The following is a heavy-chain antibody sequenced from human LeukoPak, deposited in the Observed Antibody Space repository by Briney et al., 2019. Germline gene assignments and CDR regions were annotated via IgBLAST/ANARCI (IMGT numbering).Heavy chain of an antibody. D-gene: IGHD2-2*01. CDR2: IRGSGGST. CDR3: AKGYCTSTSCYRSWGALDY. V-gene: IGHV3-23*01. Sequence: PGGSLRLSCAASGFTFSSYAMSWVRQAPGKGLEWVSAIRGSGGSTYYADSVKGRFTISRDNSKNTLYLQMNSLRAEDTAVYYCAKGYCTSTSCYRSWGALDYWGQGTLVTVSS. CDR1: GFTFSSYA. J-gene: IGHJ4*02.